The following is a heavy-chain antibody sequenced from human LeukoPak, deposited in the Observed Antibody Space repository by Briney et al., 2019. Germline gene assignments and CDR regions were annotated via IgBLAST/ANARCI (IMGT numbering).Heavy chain of an antibody. D-gene: IGHD4-17*01. Sequence: PSQTLSLTCTVSGGSISGGSYYWSWIRQPAGKGLEWIGRIYTSGSTNYNPSLKSRVTISVDTSKNQFSLKLSSVTAADTAVYYCARVLAVTTSWFDPWGQGTLVTVSS. J-gene: IGHJ5*02. V-gene: IGHV4-61*02. CDR2: IYTSGST. CDR3: ARVLAVTTSWFDP. CDR1: GGSISGGSYY.